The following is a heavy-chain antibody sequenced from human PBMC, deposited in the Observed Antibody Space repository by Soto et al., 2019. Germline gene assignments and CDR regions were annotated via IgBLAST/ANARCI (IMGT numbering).Heavy chain of an antibody. CDR2: IYPGDSDT. J-gene: IGHJ4*02. Sequence: PGESLKISCKASGYDFNNYWIGWVRQLPGKGLEWMGIIYPGDSDTRYSPSFQGQVTISADKSISTAYLQWSSLKASDTAMYYCARLYSSGSRDYWGQGTLVTVSS. D-gene: IGHD6-19*01. CDR1: GYDFNNYW. CDR3: ARLYSSGSRDY. V-gene: IGHV5-51*01.